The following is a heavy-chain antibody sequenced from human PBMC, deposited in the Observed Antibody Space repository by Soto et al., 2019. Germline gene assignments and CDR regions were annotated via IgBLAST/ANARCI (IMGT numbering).Heavy chain of an antibody. D-gene: IGHD3-16*01. Sequence: SETLSLTCTVSGGSISSGGYYWSWIRQHPGKGLEWIGYIYHSGSTYYNPSLKSRVTISVDTSKNQFSLKLSSVTAADTAVYYCARDGGGAGYYYYGMDVWGQGTTVT. V-gene: IGHV4-31*03. CDR3: ARDGGGAGYYYYGMDV. CDR1: GGSISSGGYY. J-gene: IGHJ6*02. CDR2: IYHSGST.